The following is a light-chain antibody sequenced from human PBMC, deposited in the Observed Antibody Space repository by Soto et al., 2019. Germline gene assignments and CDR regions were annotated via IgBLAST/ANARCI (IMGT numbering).Light chain of an antibody. V-gene: IGLV2-14*01. CDR1: SSDVGGYNY. CDR2: HVS. Sequence: QSALTQPASVSGSPGQSITISCTGTSSDVGGYNYVSWYQQYPGKAPKLMIYHVSNRPSVVSNRFSGSKSGNSASLTISGLQAEDEADYYCSSYTRTSTYVFRPGTKLTVL. CDR3: SSYTRTSTYV. J-gene: IGLJ1*01.